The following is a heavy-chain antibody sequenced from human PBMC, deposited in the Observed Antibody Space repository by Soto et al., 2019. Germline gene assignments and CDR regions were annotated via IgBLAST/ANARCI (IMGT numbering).Heavy chain of an antibody. D-gene: IGHD2-21*02. V-gene: IGHV4-59*01. CDR2: LYNSGST. J-gene: IGHJ6*02. CDR1: GGSIRSYY. CDR3: ARDLWGYCGTDCYPLDV. Sequence: QVRLQESGPGLVKPSETLSLTCTVSGGSIRSYYWSWIRQAPGNGLEWIGYLYNSGSTVYNPSLKSRVTISVDTSKNQFSLKLNSVTAADTAVYYCARDLWGYCGTDCYPLDVWGQGTTDTVSS.